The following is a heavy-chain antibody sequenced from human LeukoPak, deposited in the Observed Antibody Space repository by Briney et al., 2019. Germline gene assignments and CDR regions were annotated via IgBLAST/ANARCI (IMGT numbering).Heavy chain of an antibody. V-gene: IGHV3-20*04. J-gene: IGHJ6*03. Sequence: GGSLRLSCAASGFTFDDYGMSWVRQAPGKRLEWVSGINWNGGSTGYADSVKGRFTISRDNAKNSLYLQMNSLRAEDTALYYCARRVPFYYYMDVWGKGTTVTVSS. CDR1: GFTFDDYG. CDR2: INWNGGST. D-gene: IGHD2-2*01. CDR3: ARRVPFYYYMDV.